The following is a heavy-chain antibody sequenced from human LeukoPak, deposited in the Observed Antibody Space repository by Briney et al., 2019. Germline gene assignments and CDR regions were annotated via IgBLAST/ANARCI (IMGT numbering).Heavy chain of an antibody. V-gene: IGHV4-39*07. J-gene: IGHJ5*02. D-gene: IGHD3-22*01. CDR2: IYYSGST. CDR3: ARAPYYYDSPPSWFDP. Sequence: SETLSLTCTVSGGSISSSSYYWGWIRQPPGKGLEWIGSIYYSGSTYYNPSLKSRVTISVDTSKNQFSLKLSSVTAADTAVYYCARAPYYYDSPPSWFDPWGQGTLVTVSS. CDR1: GGSISSSSYY.